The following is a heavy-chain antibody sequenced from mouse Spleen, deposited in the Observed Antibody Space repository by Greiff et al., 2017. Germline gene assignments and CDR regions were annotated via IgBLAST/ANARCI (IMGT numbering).Heavy chain of an antibody. V-gene: IGHV1-4*01. Sequence: QVQLKESGAELARPGASVKMSCKASGYTFTSYTMHWVKQRPGQGLEWIGYINPSSGYTKYNQKFKDKATLTADKSSSTAYMQLSSLTSEDSAVYYCARLGSYYFDYWGQGTTLTVSS. CDR1: GYTFTSYT. CDR3: ARLGSYYFDY. D-gene: IGHD3-1*01. CDR2: INPSSGYT. J-gene: IGHJ2*01.